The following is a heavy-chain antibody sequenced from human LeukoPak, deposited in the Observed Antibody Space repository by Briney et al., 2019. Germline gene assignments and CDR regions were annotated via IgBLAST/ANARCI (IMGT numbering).Heavy chain of an antibody. V-gene: IGHV3-30*03. CDR1: GFTFSSYG. CDR2: ISYDGSNK. Sequence: GRSLRLSCAASGFTFSSYGMHWVRQAPGKGLEWVAVISYDGSNKYYADSVKGRFTISRDNAKNSLYLQMNSLRAEDTAVYYCARDVGVNWFDPWGQGTLVTVSS. D-gene: IGHD1-26*01. CDR3: ARDVGVNWFDP. J-gene: IGHJ5*02.